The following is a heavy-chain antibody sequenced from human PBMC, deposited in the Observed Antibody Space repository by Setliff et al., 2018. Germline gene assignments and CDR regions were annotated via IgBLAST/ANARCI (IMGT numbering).Heavy chain of an antibody. Sequence: RASVKVSCKASGYTFSANAIHWVRQAPGQRLEWMGFIYTDNGNTKYSKNFQDRVAITRDTSASTAYMELSSLTSEDTAVYYCTRDQDYQYYYDSSGRDAFDIWGQGIMVTVSS. CDR3: TRDQDYQYYYDSSGRDAFDI. J-gene: IGHJ3*02. D-gene: IGHD3-22*01. CDR1: GYTFSANA. V-gene: IGHV1-3*04. CDR2: IYTDNGNT.